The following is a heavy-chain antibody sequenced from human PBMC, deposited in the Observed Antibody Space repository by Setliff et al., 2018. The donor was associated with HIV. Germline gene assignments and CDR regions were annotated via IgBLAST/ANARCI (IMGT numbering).Heavy chain of an antibody. CDR3: ARGRNYDSSGYGDCYYYMDV. J-gene: IGHJ6*03. CDR2: IIPIFGTT. V-gene: IGHV1-69*13. D-gene: IGHD3-22*01. Sequence: GASVKVSCKASGGTFSSYPISWVRQAPGQGLEWMGGIIPIFGTTHYAQKFQGRVTVTADESTSTAYMQLSSLRSDDTAVYYCARGRNYDSSGYGDCYYYMDVWGKGTTVTVSS. CDR1: GGTFSSYP.